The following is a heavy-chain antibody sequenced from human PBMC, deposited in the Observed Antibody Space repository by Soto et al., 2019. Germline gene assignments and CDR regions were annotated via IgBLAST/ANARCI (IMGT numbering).Heavy chain of an antibody. CDR1: GVSLNTADTW. Sequence: QVQLQESGSGLVKPSQSLSLTCTVSGVSLNTADTWWSLIRQSPGKGLEFIGYYHSGGSTYYDASFRSRVSISADTSNSQFSLKLSSVTVADTAVYFCVRSRQMESGNDYGLDVWGQGTTVTVSS. J-gene: IGHJ6*02. CDR3: VRSRQMESGNDYGLDV. V-gene: IGHV4-30-4*01. CDR2: YHSGGST. D-gene: IGHD1-1*01.